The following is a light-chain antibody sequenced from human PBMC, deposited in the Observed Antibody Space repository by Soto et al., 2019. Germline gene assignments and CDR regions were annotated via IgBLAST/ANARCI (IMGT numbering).Light chain of an antibody. V-gene: IGKV1-5*01. J-gene: IGKJ1*01. CDR3: QQYASYPWT. CDR1: QSLNND. CDR2: DAS. Sequence: DIQMTQSPSTLSASVGDRVTITCRASQSLNNDLAWYQQKPGKAPNLLIYDASTLERGVPSRFSGTGSGTEFTLAISSLQPDDFATFYCQQYASYPWTFGRGTKV.